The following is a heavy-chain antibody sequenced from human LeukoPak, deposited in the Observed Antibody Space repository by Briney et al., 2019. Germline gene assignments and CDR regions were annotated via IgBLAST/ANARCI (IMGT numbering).Heavy chain of an antibody. CDR1: GYSISSGYY. CDR3: ARGKGSSDY. CDR2: IYHSGST. V-gene: IGHV4-38-2*02. Sequence: SETLSLTCTVSGYSISSGYYWGWIRQPTGKGLEWIGSIYHSGSTYYNPSLKSRVTISVDTSKNQFSLRLRSVTAADTAMYYCARGKGSSDYWGQGTLVTVSS. J-gene: IGHJ4*02. D-gene: IGHD2-15*01.